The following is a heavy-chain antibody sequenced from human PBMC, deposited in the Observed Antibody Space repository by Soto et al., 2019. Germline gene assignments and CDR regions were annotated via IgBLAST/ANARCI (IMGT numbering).Heavy chain of an antibody. CDR2: IYYSGST. CDR1: GGCISSSSYY. D-gene: IGHD5-12*01. J-gene: IGHJ6*02. V-gene: IGHV4-39*02. CDR3: ARDRDGYNPYYYGMDV. Sequence: SETLSLSCTVSGGCISSSSYYWGWIRQPQGKGLEWIGSIYYSGSTYYNPSLKSRVTISVDTSKNQFSLKLSSVTAADTAVYYCARDRDGYNPYYYGMDVWGQGTKVT.